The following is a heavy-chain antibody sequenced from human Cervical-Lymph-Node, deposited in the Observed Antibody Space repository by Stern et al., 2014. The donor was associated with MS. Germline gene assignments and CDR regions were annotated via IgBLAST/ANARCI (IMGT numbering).Heavy chain of an antibody. CDR2: VNPTDGRT. J-gene: IGHJ1*01. CDR3: ANPLPYAN. D-gene: IGHD4-17*01. V-gene: IGHV1-46*03. CDR1: GDSFASYP. Sequence: QVQLVESGAEVKKPGASVKVSCKASGDSFASYPIHWLRQAPGQGPVWMGIVNPTDGRTTYAQTFKGRVPMTRDTSTRTVYMELSSLRPEDTAMYFCANPLPYANWGQGTRVTVSS.